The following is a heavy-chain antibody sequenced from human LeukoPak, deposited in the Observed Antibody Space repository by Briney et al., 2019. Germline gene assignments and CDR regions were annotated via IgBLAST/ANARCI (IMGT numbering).Heavy chain of an antibody. CDR1: GFTFSSYS. CDR2: ISSCSSYI. CDR3: ATECKAASLVGGWFDP. D-gene: IGHD6-6*01. J-gene: IGHJ5*02. V-gene: IGHV3-21*01. Sequence: GGSLSLSCAASGFTFSSYSMNWVRHAPGKGLEWVSSISSCSSYIYYADSVKERFTLSTDTATNSLYLQMTSLRAEDTAVSYCATECKAASLVGGWFDPWGQGTLVTVSS.